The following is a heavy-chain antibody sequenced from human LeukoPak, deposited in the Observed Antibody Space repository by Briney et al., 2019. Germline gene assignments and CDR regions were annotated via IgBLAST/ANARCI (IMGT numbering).Heavy chain of an antibody. CDR3: ARDTRGYGDYWLSYWYFDL. V-gene: IGHV4-39*07. CDR1: GGSISRWCYY. D-gene: IGHD4-17*01. CDR2: FYYSETT. Sequence: SETLSLTCTVSGGSISRWCYYWGWIRQPPGEGLEWIGSFYYSETTYYNPSLKSRVTISVDTSNNQFSLKLSSVTAADTAVYYCARDTRGYGDYWLSYWYFDLWGRGTLVTVSS. J-gene: IGHJ2*01.